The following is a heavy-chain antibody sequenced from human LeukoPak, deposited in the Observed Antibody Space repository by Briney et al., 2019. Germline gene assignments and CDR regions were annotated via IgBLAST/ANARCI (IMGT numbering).Heavy chain of an antibody. J-gene: IGHJ4*02. V-gene: IGHV1-69*13. Sequence: ASVKVSCKASGGTFSSYAISWVRQAPGQGLEWMGGIIPIFGTANYAQKFQGRVTITADESTSTAYMELSSLRSEDTAVYYCARGRYFDWLLPPKYYFDYWGQGTLVTVSS. CDR2: IIPIFGTA. CDR3: ARGRYFDWLLPPKYYFDY. D-gene: IGHD3-9*01. CDR1: GGTFSSYA.